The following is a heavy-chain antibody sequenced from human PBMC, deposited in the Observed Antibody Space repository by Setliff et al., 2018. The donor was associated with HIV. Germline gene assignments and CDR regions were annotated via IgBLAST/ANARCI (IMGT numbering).Heavy chain of an antibody. CDR1: GGSISSGNYY. J-gene: IGHJ5*02. CDR2: IYYSGST. CDR3: AREGARHYGSGRYHSWFDP. Sequence: SETLSLTCTVSGGSISSGNYYWSWIRQHPGKGLEWIGYIYYSGSTYYNPPLKSRVTMSVDTSKNQFSLKLSSVTAAYTAVYYCAREGARHYGSGRYHSWFDPWGQGTQVTVSS. V-gene: IGHV4-31*03. D-gene: IGHD3-10*01.